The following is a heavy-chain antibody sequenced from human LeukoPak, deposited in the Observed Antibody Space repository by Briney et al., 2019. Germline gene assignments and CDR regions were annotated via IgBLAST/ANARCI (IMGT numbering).Heavy chain of an antibody. J-gene: IGHJ4*02. CDR1: GFTFSDYA. Sequence: PGRSLRLSCTASGFTFSDYAMSWVRQAPGKGLEWVGFIRSKAYGGTTEYAASVKGRFTISRDDSKSIAYPEMNSLITEDTAVYYCTRGNQVLLYFFDYWGQGTLTTVSS. V-gene: IGHV3-49*04. CDR3: TRGNQVLLYFFDY. CDR2: IRSKAYGGTT. D-gene: IGHD2-2*01.